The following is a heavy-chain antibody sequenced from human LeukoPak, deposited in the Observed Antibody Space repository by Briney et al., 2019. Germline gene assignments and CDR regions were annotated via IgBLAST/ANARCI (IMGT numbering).Heavy chain of an antibody. CDR1: GGSISGYY. CDR3: ARLSKDTVVLPAAMAHYFDY. Sequence: SETLSLTCTVSGGSISGYYWSWIRQPPGRGLQFIGYIHYTGSTNYNPSLESRVTLSVDTSKNQFSLRLRSVTAADTAVYYCARLSKDTVVLPAAMAHYFDYWGQGTLVTVSS. D-gene: IGHD2-2*01. CDR2: IHYTGST. V-gene: IGHV4-59*08. J-gene: IGHJ4*02.